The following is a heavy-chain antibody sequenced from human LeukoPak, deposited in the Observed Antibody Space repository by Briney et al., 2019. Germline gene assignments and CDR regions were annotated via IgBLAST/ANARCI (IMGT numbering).Heavy chain of an antibody. D-gene: IGHD4-23*01. V-gene: IGHV3-23*01. CDR3: AKGQRWSDY. J-gene: IGHJ4*02. CDR1: GFTFTSYA. Sequence: GVSLRLSCSASGFTFTSYAMTWFRQAPGKGPEWVSSISGSADTTFYADSVKGRFTISRDNSKSTLYLQMNSLRAEDMAVYHCAKGQRWSDYWGQGTLVTVSS. CDR2: ISGSADTT.